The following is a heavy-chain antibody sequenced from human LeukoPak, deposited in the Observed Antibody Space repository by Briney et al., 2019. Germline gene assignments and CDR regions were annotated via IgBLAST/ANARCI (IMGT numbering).Heavy chain of an antibody. CDR2: INHSGST. V-gene: IGHV4-34*01. D-gene: IGHD3-10*01. Sequence: SETLSLTCAVYGGSFSGYYWSWIRQPPGKGLEWIGEINHSGSTNYNPSLKSRVTISVDTSKNQFSLKLSSVTAADTAVYHCARGYGSGSFFHYWGQGTLVTVSS. CDR1: GGSFSGYY. CDR3: ARGYGSGSFFHY. J-gene: IGHJ4*02.